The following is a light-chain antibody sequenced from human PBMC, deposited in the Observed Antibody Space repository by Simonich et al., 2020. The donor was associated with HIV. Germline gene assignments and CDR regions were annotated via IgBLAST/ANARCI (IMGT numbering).Light chain of an antibody. CDR1: ALPKKD. CDR3: YSIDSSGYHREV. CDR2: EES. V-gene: IGLV3-10*01. Sequence: SYELTQPPSVSVPPGQTARLTSSGDALPKKDAYWYQQKAGQAPVLGIYEESKRPTGIPSGFSGSSSGTMATLTISGAQVEDEADYYCYSIDSSGYHREVFGGGTKLTVL. J-gene: IGLJ2*01.